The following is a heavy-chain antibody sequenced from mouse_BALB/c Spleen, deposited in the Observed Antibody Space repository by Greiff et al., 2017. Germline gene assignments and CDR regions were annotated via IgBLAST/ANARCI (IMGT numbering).Heavy chain of an antibody. Sequence: VHVKQSGAELVRPGALVKLSCKASGFNIKDYYMHWVKQRPEQGLEWIGWIDPENGNTIYDPKFQGKASITADTSSNTAYLQLSSLTSEDTAVYYCARYYGYYFDYWGQCTTLTVSS. CDR3: ARYYGYYFDY. V-gene: IGHV14-1*02. D-gene: IGHD1-2*01. CDR1: GFNIKDYY. CDR2: IDPENGNT. J-gene: IGHJ2*01.